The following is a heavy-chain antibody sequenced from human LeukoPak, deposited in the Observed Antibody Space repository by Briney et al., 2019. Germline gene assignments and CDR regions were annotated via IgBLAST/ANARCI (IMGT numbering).Heavy chain of an antibody. D-gene: IGHD6-13*01. CDR2: IYYSGST. J-gene: IGHJ4*02. CDR3: ARHRSSSWYVADY. Sequence: SETLSLTCTVSGGSISSYYWSWIRQPPGKGLEWIGYIYYSGSTNYNPSLKSRVTISVDTSKNQFSLKLSSVTAADTAVYYCARHRSSSWYVADYWGQGTLVTVSS. V-gene: IGHV4-59*08. CDR1: GGSISSYY.